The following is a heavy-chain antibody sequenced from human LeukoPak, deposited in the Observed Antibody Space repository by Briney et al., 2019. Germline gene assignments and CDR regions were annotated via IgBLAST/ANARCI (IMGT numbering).Heavy chain of an antibody. J-gene: IGHJ4*02. V-gene: IGHV4-59*11. Sequence: SETLSLTCTVSGGSISPHYWTWIRQTPGKGLEWIGYVYYNGLTSYNASLRSRLILSVDTTRNQVSLKLTSVTAADTAVYYCTRERSTVTFDYWGQGTLVTVSS. CDR1: GGSISPHY. CDR3: TRERSTVTFDY. CDR2: VYYNGLT. D-gene: IGHD4-17*01.